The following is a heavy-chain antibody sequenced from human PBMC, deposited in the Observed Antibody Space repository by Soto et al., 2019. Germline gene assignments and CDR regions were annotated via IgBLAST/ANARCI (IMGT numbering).Heavy chain of an antibody. CDR2: ISSTTNYI. J-gene: IGHJ4*02. V-gene: IGHV3-21*01. CDR1: GFTFTRYR. Sequence: GGSLRLSCADSGFTFTRYRMNWVRQAPGKGLEWVSSISSTTNYIYYADSMKGRFTVSRDNAKNSVYLERNSLSAEDTAVYYCARESEDLTSNFDYWGQGTLVTVSS. CDR3: ARESEDLTSNFDY.